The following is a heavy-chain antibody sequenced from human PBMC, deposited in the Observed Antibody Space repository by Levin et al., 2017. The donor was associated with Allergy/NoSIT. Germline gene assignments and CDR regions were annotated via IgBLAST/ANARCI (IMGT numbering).Heavy chain of an antibody. J-gene: IGHJ4*02. Sequence: GGSLRLSCTASGLTFSDYYMNWIRQAPGKGLEWVSYISSSGSTIYYADSVRGRFTTSRDNAKNSLYLQMNSLRAEDTAVYYCTREGSSSPLDYWGQGTLVSVSS. CDR3: TREGSSSPLDY. D-gene: IGHD6-13*01. CDR2: ISSSGSTI. CDR1: GLTFSDYY. V-gene: IGHV3-11*01.